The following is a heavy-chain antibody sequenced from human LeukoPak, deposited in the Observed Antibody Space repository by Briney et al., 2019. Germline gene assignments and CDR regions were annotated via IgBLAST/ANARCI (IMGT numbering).Heavy chain of an antibody. J-gene: IGHJ4*02. V-gene: IGHV3-23*01. CDR1: GFTFSSYA. Sequence: GGSLRLSCAASGFTFSSYAMSWVRQAPGKGLEWVSAIRGSGGNTDCADSVKGRFTISRDNSKNTLYLQMISLRAEDTAVYYCARRRDSSDGKDFDYWGQGTLVTVSS. CDR3: ARRRDSSDGKDFDY. CDR2: IRGSGGNT. D-gene: IGHD3-22*01.